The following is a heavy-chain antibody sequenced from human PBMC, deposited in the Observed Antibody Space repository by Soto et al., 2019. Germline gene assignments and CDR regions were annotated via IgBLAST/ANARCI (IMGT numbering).Heavy chain of an antibody. V-gene: IGHV3-23*01. Sequence: VGSLRLSCEASGFTFSSYAMSWVRQAPGKGLEWVSAISGSGGSTYYADSVKGRFTISRDNSKNTLYLQMNSLRAEDTAVYYCAKDPRYSSSTRNWFDPWGQGTLVTVS. D-gene: IGHD6-13*01. CDR1: GFTFSSYA. J-gene: IGHJ5*02. CDR3: AKDPRYSSSTRNWFDP. CDR2: ISGSGGST.